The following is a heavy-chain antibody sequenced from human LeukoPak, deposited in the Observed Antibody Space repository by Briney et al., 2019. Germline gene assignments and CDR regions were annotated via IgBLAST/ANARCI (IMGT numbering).Heavy chain of an antibody. D-gene: IGHD1-26*01. J-gene: IGHJ4*02. CDR1: GFIFSDYY. CDR3: AKGKGTGSYYYFDY. V-gene: IGHV3-11*05. CDR2: IDGSSSRT. Sequence: GGSLRLSCAASGFIFSDYYMSWMRQAPGKGLEWLSYIDGSSSRTNYADSVKGRFTISRDNSKNTLYLQMNSLTAEDTAVYHCAKGKGTGSYYYFDYWGQGTLVIVSS.